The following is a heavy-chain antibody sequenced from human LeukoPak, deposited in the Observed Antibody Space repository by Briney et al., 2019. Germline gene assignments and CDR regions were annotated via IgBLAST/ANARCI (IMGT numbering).Heavy chain of an antibody. V-gene: IGHV3-30*18. CDR1: GFTFSSYG. D-gene: IGHD3-16*02. Sequence: GRSLRLSCAASGFTFSSYGMHWVRQAPGEGLEWAAVISNDGNNKYYADSVKGRFAISRDNSKNTLYLQMNSLRAEDTAVYYCAKQTYVWGSYRYTEADYWGQGTLVTVSS. CDR2: ISNDGNNK. CDR3: AKQTYVWGSYRYTEADY. J-gene: IGHJ4*02.